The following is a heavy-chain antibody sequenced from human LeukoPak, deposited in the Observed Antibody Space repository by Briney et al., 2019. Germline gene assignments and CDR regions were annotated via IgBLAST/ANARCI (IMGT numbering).Heavy chain of an antibody. CDR3: AKVTSGWYGDAFDI. CDR1: GFTFGDYA. Sequence: GGSLRLSCTASGFTFGDYAMSWFRQAPGKGLEWVGFIRSKAYGGTTEYAASVKGRFTISRDNSKSTLYLQMNSLRAEDTAVYYCAKVTSGWYGDAFDIWGQGTMVTVSS. D-gene: IGHD6-19*01. V-gene: IGHV3-49*03. J-gene: IGHJ3*02. CDR2: IRSKAYGGTT.